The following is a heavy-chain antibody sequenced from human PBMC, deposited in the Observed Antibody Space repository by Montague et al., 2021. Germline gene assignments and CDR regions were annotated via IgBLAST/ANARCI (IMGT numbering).Heavy chain of an antibody. CDR1: GDSITGYY. CDR2: VYSSGST. V-gene: IGHV4-59*12. J-gene: IGHJ4*02. D-gene: IGHD6-13*01. CDR3: ARGHGYDSSWFY. Sequence: SETLSLTCSVSGDSITGYYWCWIRLPPGKGLEWIGYVYSSGSTSYNPSLKSRVIISVESAKNQNSLTLNSATAADTAVYYCARGHGYDSSWFYWGQGTLIFVSA.